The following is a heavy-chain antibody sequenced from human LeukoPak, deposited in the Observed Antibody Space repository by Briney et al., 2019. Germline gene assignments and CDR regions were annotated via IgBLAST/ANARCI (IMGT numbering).Heavy chain of an antibody. Sequence: GGSLRLSCAASGFTFSDHYMDWVRQAPGKGLEWVGRTRNKANSYTTEYAASVKGRFTTSRDDSKNSLYLQMNSLKTEDTAVYYCARGVATITGFRGYYGMDVWGKGTTVTVSS. J-gene: IGHJ6*04. CDR3: ARGVATITGFRGYYGMDV. V-gene: IGHV3-72*01. D-gene: IGHD5-12*01. CDR2: TRNKANSYTT. CDR1: GFTFSDHY.